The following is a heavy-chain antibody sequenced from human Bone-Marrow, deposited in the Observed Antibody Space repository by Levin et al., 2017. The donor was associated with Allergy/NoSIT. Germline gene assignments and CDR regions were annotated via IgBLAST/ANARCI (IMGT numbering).Heavy chain of an antibody. Sequence: GGSLRLSCAASGFTFSSYGMHWVRQAPGKGLEWVAVIWYDGSNKYYADSVKGRFTISRDNSKNTLYLQMNSLRAEDTAVYYCARDPYQYSGSYYVVDYWGQGTLVTVSS. CDR1: GFTFSSYG. CDR3: ARDPYQYSGSYYVVDY. D-gene: IGHD1-26*01. CDR2: IWYDGSNK. V-gene: IGHV3-33*01. J-gene: IGHJ4*02.